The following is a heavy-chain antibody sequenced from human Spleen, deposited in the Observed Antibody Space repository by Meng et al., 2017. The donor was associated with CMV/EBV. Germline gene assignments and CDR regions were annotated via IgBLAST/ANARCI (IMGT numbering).Heavy chain of an antibody. J-gene: IGHJ5*02. CDR3: ARDADKQQRAP. Sequence: SVKVSCKASGYTFTGYYMHWVRQAPGQGLEWMGGIIPILGIANYAQKFQGRVTITADKSTSTAYMELSSLRSEDTAVYYCARDADKQQRAPWGQGTLVTVSS. V-gene: IGHV1-69*10. CDR2: IIPILGIA. CDR1: GYTFTGYY. D-gene: IGHD6-13*01.